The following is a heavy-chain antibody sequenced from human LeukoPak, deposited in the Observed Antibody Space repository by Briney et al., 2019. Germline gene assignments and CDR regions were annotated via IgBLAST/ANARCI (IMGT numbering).Heavy chain of an antibody. CDR1: GGSISSYY. J-gene: IGHJ4*02. CDR2: IYYSGRT. D-gene: IGHD3-22*01. CDR3: AREFGYYDSSGYYSLFDY. Sequence: PSETLSLTCTVSGGSISSYYWSWIRQPPGKGLEWIGYIYYSGRTNYNPSLKSRVTISVDTSKNQFSLKLSSVTAADTAVYYCAREFGYYDSSGYYSLFDYWGQGTLVTVSS. V-gene: IGHV4-59*01.